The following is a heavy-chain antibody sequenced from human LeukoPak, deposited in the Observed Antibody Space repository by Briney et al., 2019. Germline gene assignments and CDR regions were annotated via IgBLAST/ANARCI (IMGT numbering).Heavy chain of an antibody. D-gene: IGHD2-2*01. Sequence: GGSLRLSCTASGFTFDDYAMHWVRQAPGKGLEWVSGISWNSGKVDYADSVKGRFTISRDNAKKSLYLQMNSLRREDTALCYCAKSGCSSTTCYLNCWGQGTLVTVSS. V-gene: IGHV3-9*01. CDR1: GFTFDDYA. CDR2: ISWNSGKV. CDR3: AKSGCSSTTCYLNC. J-gene: IGHJ4*02.